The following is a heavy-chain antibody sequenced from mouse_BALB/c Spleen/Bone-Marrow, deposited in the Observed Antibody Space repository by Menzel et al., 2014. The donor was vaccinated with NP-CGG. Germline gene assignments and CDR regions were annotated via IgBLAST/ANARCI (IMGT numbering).Heavy chain of an antibody. CDR3: ARGHYGYRTWFAY. D-gene: IGHD2-2*01. Sequence: EVKLMESGPELEKPGASVKMSCKASGYSFTDYNMNWVKQSNGKSLEWIGNIDPSYGGTTYNQKFKGKATLTVDKSSSTVYMQLKSLTSEDSAVYYCARGHYGYRTWFAYWGQGTLVTVSA. J-gene: IGHJ3*01. CDR1: GYSFTDYN. V-gene: IGHV1-39*01. CDR2: IDPSYGGT.